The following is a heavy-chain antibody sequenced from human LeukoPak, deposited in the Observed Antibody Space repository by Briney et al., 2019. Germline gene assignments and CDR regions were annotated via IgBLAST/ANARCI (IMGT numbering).Heavy chain of an antibody. CDR1: GGSIRSYY. J-gene: IGHJ6*03. D-gene: IGHD3-10*01. CDR3: ARYGSGSYSPLSYYYYYYMDV. CDR2: IYYSGST. Sequence: SETLSLTCTVSGGSIRSYYWSWIRQPPGKGLEGIGYIYYSGSTNYNPSLKSRVTISVDTSKNQFSLKLSSVTAADTAVYYCARYGSGSYSPLSYYYYYYMDVWGKGTTVTVSS. V-gene: IGHV4-59*01.